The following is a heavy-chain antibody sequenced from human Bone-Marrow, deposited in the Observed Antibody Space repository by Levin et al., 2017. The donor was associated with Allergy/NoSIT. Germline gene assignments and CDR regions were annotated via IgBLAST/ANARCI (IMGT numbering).Heavy chain of an antibody. J-gene: IGHJ6*03. CDR2: IYYRGTT. CDR1: GNSVNSGDYY. D-gene: IGHD5-18*01. CDR3: ARMEYSYGFYMDV. V-gene: IGHV4-31*03. Sequence: SQTLSLTCTVSGNSVNSGDYYWSWIRKHPGKGLEWIGNIYYRGTTYYNPSLKSRLTISLDASNNHFSMKLTSVTAADTAVYYCARMEYSYGFYMDVWGKGTTVTVSS.